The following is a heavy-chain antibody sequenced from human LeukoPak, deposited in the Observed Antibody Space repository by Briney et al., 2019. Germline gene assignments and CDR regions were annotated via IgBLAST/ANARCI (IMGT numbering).Heavy chain of an antibody. CDR1: GGSISSSSYY. J-gene: IGHJ4*02. V-gene: IGHV4-39*01. D-gene: IGHD3-10*01. Sequence: SETLSLTCTVSGGSISSSSYYWGWIRQPPGKGLEWIGSIYYSGSTYYNPSLKSRVTISVDTSKNQFSLKLSSVTAADTALYYCARVMLWFGESHIHFKTWGQGTLVTVSS. CDR3: ARVMLWFGESHIHFKT. CDR2: IYYSGST.